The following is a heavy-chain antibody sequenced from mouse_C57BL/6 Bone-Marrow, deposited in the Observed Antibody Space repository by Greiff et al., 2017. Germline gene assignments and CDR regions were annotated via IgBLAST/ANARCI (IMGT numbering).Heavy chain of an antibody. CDR1: GYTFTSYW. V-gene: IGHV1-69*01. J-gene: IGHJ2*01. CDR3: ARDSLFYFDY. Sequence: VKVVESGAELVMPGASVKLSCKASGYTFTSYWMHWVKQRPGQGLEWIGEIDPSDSYTNYNQKFKGKSTLTVDKSSSTAYMQLSSLTSEDSAVYYCARDSLFYFDYWGQGTTLTVSS. CDR2: IDPSDSYT.